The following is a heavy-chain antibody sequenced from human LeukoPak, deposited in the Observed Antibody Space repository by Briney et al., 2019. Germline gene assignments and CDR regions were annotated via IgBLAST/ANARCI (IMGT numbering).Heavy chain of an antibody. CDR2: ISWNSGSI. CDR3: AKGSHYYDSSGYPDY. V-gene: IGHV3-9*01. D-gene: IGHD3-22*01. CDR1: GFTFDDYA. J-gene: IGHJ4*02. Sequence: GGSLRLSCAASGFTFDDYAMHWVRQAPGKGLEWVSGISWNSGSIGYADSVKGRFTISRDNAKNSLYLHMNSLRAEDTALYYCAKGSHYYDSSGYPDYWGQGTLVTVSS.